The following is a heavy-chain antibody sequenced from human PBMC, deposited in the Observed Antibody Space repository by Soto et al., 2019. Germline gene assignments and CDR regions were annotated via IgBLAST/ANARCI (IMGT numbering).Heavy chain of an antibody. D-gene: IGHD2-21*02. CDR1: GFTFSNAW. CDR2: IKRKTDGETT. V-gene: IGHV3-15*07. CDR3: TTASVVVTLYWYFDL. J-gene: IGHJ2*01. Sequence: GLSQRHACAASGFTFSNAWVNWVRQNQGKGLEWVGRIKRKTDGETTDYAAPVKGRFTISRDDSKNTLYLQMNSLKTEDTAVYYCTTASVVVTLYWYFDLWGRGTLVTVSS.